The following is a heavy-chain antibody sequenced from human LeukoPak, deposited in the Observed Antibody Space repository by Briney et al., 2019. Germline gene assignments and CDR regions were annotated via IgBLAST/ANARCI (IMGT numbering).Heavy chain of an antibody. Sequence: ASVKVSCKASGYTFTSYYMHWVRQAPGQGLEWMGIINPSGGSTSYAQKLQGRVTMTTDTSTSTAYMELRSLRSDDTAVYYCARDLRGDSSGYYYRQGMDVWGQGTTVTVSS. J-gene: IGHJ6*02. V-gene: IGHV1-46*01. CDR1: GYTFTSYY. CDR3: ARDLRGDSSGYYYRQGMDV. CDR2: INPSGGST. D-gene: IGHD3-22*01.